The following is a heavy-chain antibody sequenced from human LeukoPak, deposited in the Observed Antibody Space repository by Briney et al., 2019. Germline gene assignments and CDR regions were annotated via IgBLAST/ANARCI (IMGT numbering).Heavy chain of an antibody. CDR3: ARDRGQLVRALYGMDV. CDR1: GYTFTSYY. V-gene: IGHV1-46*01. CDR2: INPSGGST. J-gene: IGHJ6*02. D-gene: IGHD6-6*01. Sequence: ASVKVSCRASGYTFTSYYMHWVRQAPGQGLEWMGIINPSGGSTSYAQKFQGRVTITADESTSTAYMELSSLRSDDTAVYYCARDRGQLVRALYGMDVWGQGTTVTVSS.